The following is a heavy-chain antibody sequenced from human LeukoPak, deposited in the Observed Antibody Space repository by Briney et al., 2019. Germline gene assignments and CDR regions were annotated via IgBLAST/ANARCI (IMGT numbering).Heavy chain of an antibody. Sequence: GGSLRLSCAASGFTFSDYYMSWIRQAPGKGLEWVSYISNSGNTIYYADSVKGRFTISRDSAKNSLYLQMNSLRAEDTALYYCARNYDFWTGPVDYWGQGTLVTVSS. V-gene: IGHV3-11*04. CDR1: GFTFSDYY. J-gene: IGHJ4*02. D-gene: IGHD3-3*01. CDR2: ISNSGNTI. CDR3: ARNYDFWTGPVDY.